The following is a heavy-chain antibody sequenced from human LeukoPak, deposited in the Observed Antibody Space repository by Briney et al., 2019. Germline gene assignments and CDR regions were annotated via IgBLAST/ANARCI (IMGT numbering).Heavy chain of an antibody. Sequence: GGSLRLSCAASGFTFSTYAMSWVRQAPGRGLEWVSGISGSGTSTYYADSVKGRFTISRDNSKNTLYLQMNSLRAEDTAVYYCAKLGPAFGGVIVNDAFDIWGQGTMVTVSS. CDR3: AKLGPAFGGVIVNDAFDI. V-gene: IGHV3-23*01. CDR2: ISGSGTST. D-gene: IGHD3-16*02. J-gene: IGHJ3*02. CDR1: GFTFSTYA.